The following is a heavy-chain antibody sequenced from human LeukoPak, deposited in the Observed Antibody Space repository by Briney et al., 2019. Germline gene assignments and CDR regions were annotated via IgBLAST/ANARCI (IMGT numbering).Heavy chain of an antibody. CDR3: AKETIVVVHEENWLDP. CDR1: GFTFSSYA. Sequence: GGSLRLSCAASGFTFSSYAMSWVRQAPGKGLEWVSAITGSGGSTYYADSVKGRFTISRDNSKNTLYLQMNSLRAEDTAVYYCAKETIVVVHEENWLDPWGQGTLVTVSS. CDR2: ITGSGGST. D-gene: IGHD3-22*01. V-gene: IGHV3-23*01. J-gene: IGHJ5*02.